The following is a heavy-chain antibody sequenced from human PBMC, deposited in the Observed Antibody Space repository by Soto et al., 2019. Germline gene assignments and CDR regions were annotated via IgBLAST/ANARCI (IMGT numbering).Heavy chain of an antibody. CDR1: GGTFSSYT. J-gene: IGHJ4*02. CDR2: IIPILGIA. D-gene: IGHD1-7*01. Sequence: QVQLVQSGAEVKKPGSSVKVSCTASGGTFSSYTISWVRQAPGQGLEWMGRIIPILGIANYAQKFQGRVTITADKSTSTDYMELSSLRSEDTAVYYCARKLRRRAYYFDYWGQGTLVTVSS. CDR3: ARKLRRRAYYFDY. V-gene: IGHV1-69*02.